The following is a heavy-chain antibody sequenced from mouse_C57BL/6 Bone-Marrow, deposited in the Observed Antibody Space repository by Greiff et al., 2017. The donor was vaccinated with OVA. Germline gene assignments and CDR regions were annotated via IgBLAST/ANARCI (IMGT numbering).Heavy chain of an antibody. Sequence: QVQLQQSGAELVMPGASVKLSCKASGYTFTSYWMHWVKQRPGQGLEWIGEIDPSDSYTNYNQKFKGKSTLTVDKSSSTAYMQLSSLTSEDSAVYYCARSGWLLFFDYWGQGTTLTVSS. J-gene: IGHJ2*01. CDR3: ARSGWLLFFDY. CDR2: IDPSDSYT. D-gene: IGHD2-3*01. V-gene: IGHV1-69*01. CDR1: GYTFTSYW.